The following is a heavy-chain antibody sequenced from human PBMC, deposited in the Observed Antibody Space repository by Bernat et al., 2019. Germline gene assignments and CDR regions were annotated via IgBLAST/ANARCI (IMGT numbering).Heavy chain of an antibody. Sequence: QVQLVESGGGVVQPGRSLRLSCAASGFTFSSYGMLWVRQAPGKGLEWVAVIWYDGSNKYYADSVKGRFTISRDNSKNTLYLQMNSLRAEDTAVYYCARGGPMVRGVMYYYYGMDVWGQGTTVTVSS. D-gene: IGHD3-10*01. CDR2: IWYDGSNK. J-gene: IGHJ6*02. CDR1: GFTFSSYG. CDR3: ARGGPMVRGVMYYYYGMDV. V-gene: IGHV3-33*01.